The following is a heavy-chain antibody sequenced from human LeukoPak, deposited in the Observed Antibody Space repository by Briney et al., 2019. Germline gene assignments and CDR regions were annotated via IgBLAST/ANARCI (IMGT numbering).Heavy chain of an antibody. Sequence: SETLSLTCTVSGGSISSYYWSWIRQPPGKGLEWTGYIYYSGSTNYNPSLKSRVTISVDTSKNQFSLKLSSVTAADTAVYYCARAGYSSGWYGYWGQGTLVTVSS. V-gene: IGHV4-59*01. CDR3: ARAGYSSGWYGY. J-gene: IGHJ4*02. CDR2: IYYSGST. CDR1: GGSISSYY. D-gene: IGHD6-19*01.